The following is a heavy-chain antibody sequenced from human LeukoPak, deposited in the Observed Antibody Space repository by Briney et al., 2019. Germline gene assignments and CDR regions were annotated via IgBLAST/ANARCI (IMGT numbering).Heavy chain of an antibody. CDR1: GFTFSSCA. Sequence: GGSLRLSCSASGFTFSSCAMSWVRQTPGKGLEWASGISGGGDETYYADSVKGRFTISRDNSKSTLYLQMNSLRAEDTAVYYCVKEGPLRRTDFDFWAQGTLVTVSS. J-gene: IGHJ4*02. CDR2: ISGGGDET. CDR3: VKEGPLRRTDFDF. V-gene: IGHV3-23*01.